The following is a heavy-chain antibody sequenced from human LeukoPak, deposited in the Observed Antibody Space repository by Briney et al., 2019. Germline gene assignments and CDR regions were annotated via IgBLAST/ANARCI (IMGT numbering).Heavy chain of an antibody. V-gene: IGHV4-4*02. CDR1: GGSISSSNW. CDR2: IYHRGST. J-gene: IGHJ1*01. Sequence: SETLSLTCAVSGGSISSSNWWSWVRQPPGQGLEWIGEIYHRGSTSYNPSLKSRVTVSVDKSKNQFSLKLSSVTAADTAVYYCARLDGDREYFQHWGQGTVVTVSS. D-gene: IGHD4-17*01. CDR3: ARLDGDREYFQH.